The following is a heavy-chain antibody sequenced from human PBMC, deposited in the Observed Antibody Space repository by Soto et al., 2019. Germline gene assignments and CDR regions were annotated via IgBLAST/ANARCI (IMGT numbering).Heavy chain of an antibody. V-gene: IGHV3-30*18. D-gene: IGHD6-13*01. Sequence: GGSLRLSCAASGFTFSSYAMHWVRQAPGKGLEWVAVISYDGSNKYYADSVKGRFTVSRDHSQNTLYPQMNSLRAEDTAVYYCAKDKSGSWTFDYWGQGTLVTVSS. CDR3: AKDKSGSWTFDY. J-gene: IGHJ4*02. CDR1: GFTFSSYA. CDR2: ISYDGSNK.